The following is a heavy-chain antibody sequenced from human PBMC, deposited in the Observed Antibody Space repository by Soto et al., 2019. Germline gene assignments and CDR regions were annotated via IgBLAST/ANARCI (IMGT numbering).Heavy chain of an antibody. CDR2: IRYDGSNI. CDR3: ARDGVGATGYFGYLEY. J-gene: IGHJ4*02. Sequence: PGGSQRLSCAASGIIFNGLGMHWVRQAPGKGLEWVAVIRYDGSNIYYADSVKGRFTISRDNSKNTLYLQMDSLRAEDTAFYYCARDGVGATGYFGYLEYWGQGA. D-gene: IGHD1-26*01. CDR1: GIIFNGLG. V-gene: IGHV3-33*01.